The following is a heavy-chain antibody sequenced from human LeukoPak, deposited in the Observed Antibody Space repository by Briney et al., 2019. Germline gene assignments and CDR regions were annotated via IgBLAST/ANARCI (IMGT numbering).Heavy chain of an antibody. D-gene: IGHD5-18*01. CDR1: GYTFTSYG. Sequence: GASVKVSCKASGYTFTSYGISWVRQAPGQGLEWMGWISAYNGNTNYAQKLQGRVTMTTDTSTSTAYMELRSLRSDDTAVYYCARDGHLDTAMVTDYYYSMDVWGQGTTVTVSS. J-gene: IGHJ6*02. CDR2: ISAYNGNT. CDR3: ARDGHLDTAMVTDYYYSMDV. V-gene: IGHV1-18*01.